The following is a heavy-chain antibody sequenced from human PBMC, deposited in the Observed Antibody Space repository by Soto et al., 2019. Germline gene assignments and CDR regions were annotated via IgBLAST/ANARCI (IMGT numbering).Heavy chain of an antibody. V-gene: IGHV1-69*13. CDR1: GGTFSSYA. CDR2: IIPIFGTA. J-gene: IGHJ4*02. CDR3: ARDGRYRSPIYYFDY. Sequence: SVKVSCKASGGTFSSYALSWVRQAPGQGLEWMGGIIPIFGTANYAQKFQGRVTITADGSTSTAYMELSSLRSEDTAIYYCARDGRYRSPIYYFDYWGQGTLVTVSS. D-gene: IGHD2-2*02.